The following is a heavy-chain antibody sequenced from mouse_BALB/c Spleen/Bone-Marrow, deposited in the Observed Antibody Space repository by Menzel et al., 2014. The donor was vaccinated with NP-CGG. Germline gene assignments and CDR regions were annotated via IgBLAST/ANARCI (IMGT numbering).Heavy chain of an antibody. CDR2: IWSGGSK. CDR1: GFSLTSYG. V-gene: IGHV2-2*02. J-gene: IGHJ3*01. Sequence: QVQLKHSNPGLVQPSQSLSITCTVSGFSLTSYGVHWVRQSPGKGLEWLGVIWSGGSKDYNAAFISRLSISKDNSKSQVFFKMNSLQANDTAIYYCARNPGFAYWGQGTLGTVPA. CDR3: ARNPGFAY.